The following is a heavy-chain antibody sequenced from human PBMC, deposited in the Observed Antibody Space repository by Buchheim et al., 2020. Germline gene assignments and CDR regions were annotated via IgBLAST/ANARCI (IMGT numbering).Heavy chain of an antibody. Sequence: QVQLQESGPGLVKPSQTLSLTCTVSGGSISSGDYYWSWIRQPPEQGLEWIGYIYYSGSTYYNPSLKSRVTISVDTSKNQFSLKLSCVTAADTAVYYCARWGNIVVVPAAKRYFDYWGQGTL. CDR3: ARWGNIVVVPAAKRYFDY. CDR2: IYYSGST. V-gene: IGHV4-30-4*01. J-gene: IGHJ4*02. CDR1: GGSISSGDYY. D-gene: IGHD2-2*01.